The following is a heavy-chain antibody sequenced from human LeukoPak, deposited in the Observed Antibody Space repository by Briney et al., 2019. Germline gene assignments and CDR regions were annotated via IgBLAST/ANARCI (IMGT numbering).Heavy chain of an antibody. J-gene: IGHJ3*02. Sequence: GESLKISCKGSGYSFTSYWIGWVRQLPGKGLEWMGIIYPGDSDTRYSPSFQGQVTISADKSISTAYLQWSGLKASDTAMYYCASFDVWGSYRTDAFDIWGQGTMVTVSS. CDR3: ASFDVWGSYRTDAFDI. CDR2: IYPGDSDT. V-gene: IGHV5-51*01. CDR1: GYSFTSYW. D-gene: IGHD3-16*02.